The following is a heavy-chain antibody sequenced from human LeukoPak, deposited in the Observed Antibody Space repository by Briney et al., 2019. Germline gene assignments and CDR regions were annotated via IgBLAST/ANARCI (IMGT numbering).Heavy chain of an antibody. Sequence: SETLSLTCAVYGESFSGYYWSWIRQPPGKGLEWIGEIYHSGSTNNNPTLKSRVTISVDTSKNQFSLKLSSMTAADTAVYYCARRSDYDVLPGYSNSRFDPWGQGTLVTVSS. CDR2: IYHSGST. CDR1: GESFSGYY. D-gene: IGHD3-9*01. V-gene: IGHV4-34*01. J-gene: IGHJ5*02. CDR3: ARRSDYDVLPGYSNSRFDP.